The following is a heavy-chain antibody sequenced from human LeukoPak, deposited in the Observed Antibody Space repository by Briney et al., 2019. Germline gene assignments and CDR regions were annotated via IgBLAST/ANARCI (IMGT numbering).Heavy chain of an antibody. Sequence: GGSLRLSCAASGFRFSSYWMSWVRQAPGKGLEWVANIKQDASEKYYVDSMGGRFTISRDNAKTSLYLQMNSLRAEDTAVYYCASGMSTSHYWGQGTLVTVSS. V-gene: IGHV3-7*01. CDR2: IKQDASEK. CDR3: ASGMSTSHY. CDR1: GFRFSSYW. J-gene: IGHJ4*02. D-gene: IGHD3-10*01.